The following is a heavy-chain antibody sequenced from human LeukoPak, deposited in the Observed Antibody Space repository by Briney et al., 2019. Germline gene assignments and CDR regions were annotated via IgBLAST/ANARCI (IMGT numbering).Heavy chain of an antibody. CDR1: GGSISSYY. J-gene: IGHJ6*02. CDR2: IYYSGST. CDR3: ARAQLGGMDV. D-gene: IGHD1-1*01. Sequence: SETLSLTCTVSGGSISSYYWSWIRQPPGKGLEWIGYIYYSGSTNYNPSLKSRVTISVDTSKNQFSLKLSSVTAADTAVYYCARAQLGGMDVWGQGTTVTVSS. V-gene: IGHV4-59*01.